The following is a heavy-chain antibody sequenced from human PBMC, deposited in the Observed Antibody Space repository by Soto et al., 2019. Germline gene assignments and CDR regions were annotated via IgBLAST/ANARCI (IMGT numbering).Heavy chain of an antibody. J-gene: IGHJ4*02. CDR3: AKEGATTTWNFDY. CDR2: VSPHAANT. D-gene: IGHD1-1*01. V-gene: IGHV3-23*01. Sequence: GGSLRLSCVASGFTFDSCGMNWVRQAPGKGLEWVAGVSPHAANTYYADSVRGRFIISRDDSRKTVSLDMNSLSGEDSAVYYCAKEGATTTWNFDYWGQGTVVTVSS. CDR1: GFTFDSCG.